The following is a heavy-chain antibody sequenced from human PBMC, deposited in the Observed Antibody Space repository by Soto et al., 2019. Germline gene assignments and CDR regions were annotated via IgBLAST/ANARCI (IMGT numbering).Heavy chain of an antibody. CDR1: GFTFSSYA. CDR2: ISYDGSNK. V-gene: IGHV3-30-3*01. D-gene: IGHD3-10*01. CDR3: ARARFYGSGSYYNGMDV. Sequence: QVQLVESGGGVVQPGRSLRLSCAASGFTFSSYAMHWVRQAPGKGLVWVAVISYDGSNKYYADSVKGRFTISRDNSKNTLYLQLNSLRAEDTAVSYCARARFYGSGSYYNGMDVWGQGTTVTVSS. J-gene: IGHJ6*02.